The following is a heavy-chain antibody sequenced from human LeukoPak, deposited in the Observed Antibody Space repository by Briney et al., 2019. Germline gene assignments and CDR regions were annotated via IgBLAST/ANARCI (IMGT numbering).Heavy chain of an antibody. V-gene: IGHV3-53*01. CDR1: GFTFSSYA. CDR3: ARGYDSSDY. CDR2: IYSGGST. J-gene: IGHJ4*02. D-gene: IGHD3-22*01. Sequence: GGSLRLSCAASGFTFSSYAMSWVRQAPGKGLEWVSVIYSGGSTYYADSVKGRFTISRDNSKNTLYLQMNSLRAEDTAVYYCARGYDSSDYWGQGTLVTVSS.